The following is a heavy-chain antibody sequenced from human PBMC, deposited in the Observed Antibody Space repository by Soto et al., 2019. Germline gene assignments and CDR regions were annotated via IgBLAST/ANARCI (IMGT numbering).Heavy chain of an antibody. CDR1: GGSFSGYY. CDR2: INHSGST. Sequence: QVQLQQWGAGLLKPSETLSLTCAVYGGSFSGYYWSWIRQPPGKGLEWIGEINHSGSTNYNPSLKSRVTISVYTSKNQFSLKLSSVTAADTAVYYCARGRSIAAAASPPWFDPWGQGTLVTVSS. V-gene: IGHV4-34*01. D-gene: IGHD6-13*01. CDR3: ARGRSIAAAASPPWFDP. J-gene: IGHJ5*02.